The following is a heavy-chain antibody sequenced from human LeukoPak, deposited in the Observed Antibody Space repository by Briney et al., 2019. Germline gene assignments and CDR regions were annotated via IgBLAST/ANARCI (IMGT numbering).Heavy chain of an antibody. CDR1: GGSISSYY. J-gene: IGHJ4*02. V-gene: IGHV4-59*12. D-gene: IGHD3-22*01. Sequence: SETLSLTCTVSGGSISSYYWSWIRQPPGKGLEWIGYIYYSGSTNYNPSLKSRVTISVDTSKNQFSLKLSSVTAADTAVYYCARRKTYYYDSSGYFYFDYWGQGTLVTVSS. CDR2: IYYSGST. CDR3: ARRKTYYYDSSGYFYFDY.